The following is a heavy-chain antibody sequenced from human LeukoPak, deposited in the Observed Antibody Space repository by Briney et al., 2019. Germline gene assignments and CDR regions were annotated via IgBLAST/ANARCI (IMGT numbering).Heavy chain of an antibody. J-gene: IGHJ4*02. CDR2: INHSGST. CDR1: GGSISSSSYY. CDR3: ARGEYSSSSPVGYYFDY. D-gene: IGHD6-6*01. V-gene: IGHV4-39*07. Sequence: PSETLSLTCTVSGGSISSSSYYWSWIRQPPGKGLEWIGEINHSGSTNYNPSLKSRVTISVDTSKNQFSLKLSSVTAADTAVYYCARGEYSSSSPVGYYFDYWGQGTLVTVSS.